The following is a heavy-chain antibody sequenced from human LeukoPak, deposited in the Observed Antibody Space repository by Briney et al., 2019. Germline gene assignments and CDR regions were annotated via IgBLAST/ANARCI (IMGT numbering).Heavy chain of an antibody. D-gene: IGHD3-10*01. CDR3: ARDPYYYASGSYPHFDY. CDR2: ISGYNGNT. Sequence: ASVKVSCKASGYTFTSYGISWVRQAPGQGLEWMGWISGYNGNTNYAQKLQGSVTMTTDTSTSTAYMELRSLRSDDTAVYYCARDPYYYASGSYPHFDYWGLGTLVTVS. V-gene: IGHV1-18*01. J-gene: IGHJ4*02. CDR1: GYTFTSYG.